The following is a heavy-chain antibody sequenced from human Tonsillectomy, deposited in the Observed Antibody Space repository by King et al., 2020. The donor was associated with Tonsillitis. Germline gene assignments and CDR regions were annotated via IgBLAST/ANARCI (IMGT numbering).Heavy chain of an antibody. J-gene: IGHJ2*01. CDR1: GYTFAYRY. CDR3: ASAQDYFDL. CDR2: ITPFNGHT. Sequence: QLVESGAEVKKTGSSVKVSCKSSGYTFAYRYLHWVRQAPGQALEWMGWITPFNGHTTYAQKFQDRVTITRDNSMTTAYMELSSLRSGDTAIYYCASAQDYFDLWGRGTLVTVSS. V-gene: IGHV1-45*02.